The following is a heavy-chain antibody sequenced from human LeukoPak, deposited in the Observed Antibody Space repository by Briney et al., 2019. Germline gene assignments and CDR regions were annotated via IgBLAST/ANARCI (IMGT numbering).Heavy chain of an antibody. D-gene: IGHD6-13*01. Sequence: GGSLRLSCAASGFTVSSNYMSWVRQAPGKGREWVSVIYSGGSTYYADSVKGRFTLSRDNSKNTLYLQMNSLRAEDTAVYYCAREGSSWPRDFQHWGQGTLVTVSS. CDR2: IYSGGST. CDR3: AREGSSWPRDFQH. CDR1: GFTVSSNY. J-gene: IGHJ1*01. V-gene: IGHV3-66*02.